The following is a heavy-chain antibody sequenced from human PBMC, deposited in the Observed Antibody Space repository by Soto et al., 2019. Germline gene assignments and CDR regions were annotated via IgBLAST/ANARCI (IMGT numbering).Heavy chain of an antibody. CDR3: ARDQVKGTMTIX. CDR2: ISYDGSNK. Sequence: GGSLRLSFAASGFTFINYAMHWVRQAPGKGLEWVSFISYDGSNKYYADSVKVRFTISIDNSKNTMYLQMNSLSAEDTAVYHCARDQVKGTMTIXWGQVTLVTVSX. CDR1: GFTFINYA. V-gene: IGHV3-30-3*01. D-gene: IGHD4-17*01. J-gene: IGHJ4*02.